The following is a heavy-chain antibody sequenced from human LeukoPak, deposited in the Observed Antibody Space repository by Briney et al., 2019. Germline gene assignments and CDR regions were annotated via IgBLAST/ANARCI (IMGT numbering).Heavy chain of an antibody. D-gene: IGHD5-12*01. CDR1: GGSISSYY. V-gene: IGHV4-59*01. Sequence: PSETLSLTCSVSGGSISSYYWTWIRQPPGKGLEWIGYIYYSGKNNYNPSLKSRVTMSVDTPKNQFSLKLTSVTAADTAVYYCASGYGGYVGWLDPWGQGILVTVSS. J-gene: IGHJ5*02. CDR3: ASGYGGYVGWLDP. CDR2: IYYSGKN.